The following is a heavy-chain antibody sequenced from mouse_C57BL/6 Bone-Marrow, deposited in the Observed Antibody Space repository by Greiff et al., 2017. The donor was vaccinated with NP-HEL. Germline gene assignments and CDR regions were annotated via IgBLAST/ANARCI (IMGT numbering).Heavy chain of an antibody. CDR2: IDPENGDT. V-gene: IGHV14-4*01. CDR3: TTRYYGSSYRDYFDY. Sequence: VQLKQSGAELVRPGASVKLSCTASGFNIKDDYMHWVKQRPEQGLEWIGWIDPENGDTEYASKFQGKATITADTSSNTAYLQLSSLTSEDTAVYYCTTRYYGSSYRDYFDYWGQGTTLTVSS. D-gene: IGHD1-1*01. J-gene: IGHJ2*01. CDR1: GFNIKDDY.